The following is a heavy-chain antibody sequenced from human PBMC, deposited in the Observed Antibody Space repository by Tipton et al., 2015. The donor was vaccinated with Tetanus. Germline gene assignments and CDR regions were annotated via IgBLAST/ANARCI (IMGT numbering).Heavy chain of an antibody. V-gene: IGHV4-30-4*01. CDR3: ARNVYTVTNDAFDA. J-gene: IGHJ3*01. Sequence: LRLSCTVSGGSMSNNYWSWIRQPPGKGLEWIAFIHHSGLAFSKPSLKSRVSISIDTSQNQFSLRLTSVTAADTAVYFCARNVYTVTNDAFDAWGHGTLVNVSS. CDR1: GGSMSNNY. D-gene: IGHD4-11*01. CDR2: IHHSGLA.